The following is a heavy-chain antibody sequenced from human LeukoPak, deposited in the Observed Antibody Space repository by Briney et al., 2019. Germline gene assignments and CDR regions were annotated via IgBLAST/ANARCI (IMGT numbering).Heavy chain of an antibody. CDR1: GFTFSSYA. Sequence: KTGGSLRLSCAASGFTFSSYAMSWVRQAPGKGLEWVGHIRSKADGGTPDYIAPVKGRFTISRDDSKDTLYLQMNSLNTEDTAMYYCTTRSPARYCSDGACYSSADYWGQGTLVTVSS. CDR3: TTRSPARYCSDGACYSSADY. J-gene: IGHJ4*02. D-gene: IGHD2-15*01. CDR2: IRSKADGGTP. V-gene: IGHV3-15*01.